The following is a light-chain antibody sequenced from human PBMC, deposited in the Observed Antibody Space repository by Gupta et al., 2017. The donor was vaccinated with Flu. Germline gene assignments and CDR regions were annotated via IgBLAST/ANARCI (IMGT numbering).Light chain of an antibody. Sequence: SYELTQSPSVSVSPVQTANITCPGDNLGDKFACRYQQRPGQSPLLVIYQDNKRPSGIPERFSGSNSGNTATLTITETQTVEEADYFCQAWDSDSMVFGGGTKLTVL. J-gene: IGLJ2*01. CDR3: QAWDSDSMV. V-gene: IGLV3-1*01. CDR1: NLGDKF. CDR2: QDN.